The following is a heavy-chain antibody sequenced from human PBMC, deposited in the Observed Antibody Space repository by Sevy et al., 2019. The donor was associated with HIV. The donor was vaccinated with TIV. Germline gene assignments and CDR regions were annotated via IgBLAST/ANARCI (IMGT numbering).Heavy chain of an antibody. V-gene: IGHV3-30*02. D-gene: IGHD4-17*01. J-gene: IGHJ6*02. Sequence: GSLRLSCAASGFTFKSYGMHWVRQAPGKGLEWVTFIRNDGSTKYYADSVRGRFTAPRDNSKNTLYLHMNSLRPEDTAVYYCVKGPHPAVTTSYALDVWGQGTTVTVSS. CDR3: VKGPHPAVTTSYALDV. CDR2: IRNDGSTK. CDR1: GFTFKSYG.